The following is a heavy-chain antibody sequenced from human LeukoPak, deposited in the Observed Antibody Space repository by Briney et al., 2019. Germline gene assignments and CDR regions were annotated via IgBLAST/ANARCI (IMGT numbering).Heavy chain of an antibody. CDR2: IYYSGNT. CDR1: GGSISNSSYY. D-gene: IGHD3-22*01. J-gene: IGHJ3*02. CDR3: ARESYYDSSGYSHDAFDI. V-gene: IGHV4-39*07. Sequence: SETLSLTCTVSGGSISNSSYYWAWIRQPPGKGLEWIGSIYYSGNTYYKSSLKSRVTIAVDTSKNQFSLKLNSVTAADTAVYYCARESYYDSSGYSHDAFDIWGQGTMVTVSS.